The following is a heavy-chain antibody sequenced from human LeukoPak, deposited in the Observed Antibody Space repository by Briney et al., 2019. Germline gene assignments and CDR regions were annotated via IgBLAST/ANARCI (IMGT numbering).Heavy chain of an antibody. CDR3: ARDPSFYQPLFDY. J-gene: IGHJ4*02. V-gene: IGHV3-23*01. CDR1: GFTFSSYA. CDR2: ISGNDGST. Sequence: GGSLRLSCAASGFTFSSYAMSWVRQGPGKGLEWVSAISGNDGSTYYADSVKGRFTISRDNAKNSLYLQMNSLRAEDTAVYYCARDPSFYQPLFDYWGQGTLVTVSS. D-gene: IGHD2-2*01.